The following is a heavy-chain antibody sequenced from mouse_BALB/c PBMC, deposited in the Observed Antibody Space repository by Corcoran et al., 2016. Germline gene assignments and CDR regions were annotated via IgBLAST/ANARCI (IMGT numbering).Heavy chain of an antibody. V-gene: IGHV14-3*02. D-gene: IGHD4-1*01. CDR1: GFNIKDTY. CDR3: ARVNWAGAY. CDR2: ILPGSGST. Sequence: EGQLQQSGAELVKPGASVKLSCTASGFNIKDTYMHWVKQRPGHGLEWIGEILPGSGSTNYNEKFKGKATFTADTSSNTAYMQLSSLTSEDSAVYYCARVNWAGAYWGQGTLVTVSA. J-gene: IGHJ3*01.